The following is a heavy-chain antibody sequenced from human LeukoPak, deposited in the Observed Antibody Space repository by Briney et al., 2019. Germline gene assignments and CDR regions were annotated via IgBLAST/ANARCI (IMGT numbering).Heavy chain of an antibody. CDR2: IYYSGST. D-gene: IGHD3-10*01. J-gene: IGHJ6*02. CDR3: ARDSVDMVRGGKYGMDV. Sequence: SETLSLTCTVSGGSISSYYWSWIRRPPGKGLEWIGYIYYSGSTNYNPSLKSRVTISVDTSKNQFSLKLSSVTAADTAVYYCARDSVDMVRGGKYGMDVWGQGTTVTVSS. CDR1: GGSISSYY. V-gene: IGHV4-59*01.